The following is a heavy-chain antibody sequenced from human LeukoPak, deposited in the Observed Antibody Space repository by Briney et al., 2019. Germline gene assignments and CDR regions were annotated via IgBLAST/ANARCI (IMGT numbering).Heavy chain of an antibody. D-gene: IGHD2-2*01. CDR1: GFTFSSYA. CDR3: APRTTDIVVVPAAKPGGYYYRDA. Sequence: GGSLRLSCAASGFTFSSYAMSWVRQAPGKGLEWVSAISGSGGSTYYADSVKGRFTISRDNSKNTLYLQMNSLRAEDPAVYYCAPRTTDIVVVPAAKPGGYYYRDAWGKGTTVTASS. V-gene: IGHV3-23*01. J-gene: IGHJ6*03. CDR2: ISGSGGST.